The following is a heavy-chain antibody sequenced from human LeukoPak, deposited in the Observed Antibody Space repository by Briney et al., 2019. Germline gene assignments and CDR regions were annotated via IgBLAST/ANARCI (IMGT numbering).Heavy chain of an antibody. CDR3: AKPRPGNYPQPNDY. CDR2: IQHDGRNK. D-gene: IGHD3-10*01. CDR1: GFTFSVYG. J-gene: IGHJ4*02. Sequence: GGSLRLSCAASGFTFSVYGMYWVRQAPGKGLEWGAYIQHDGRNKYYADSVKGRFTISRDKSNDTLYLQMNSLIAEDTAVYYCAKPRPGNYPQPNDYWGQGTLVSVSS. V-gene: IGHV3-30*02.